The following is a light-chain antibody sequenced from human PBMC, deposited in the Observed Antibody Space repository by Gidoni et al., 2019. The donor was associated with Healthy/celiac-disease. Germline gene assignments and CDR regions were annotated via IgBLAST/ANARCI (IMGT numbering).Light chain of an antibody. CDR1: QSISSW. CDR2: KAS. V-gene: IGKV1-5*03. Sequence: DIQMTQSPSTLSASVGDRVTITCRASQSISSWLAWYQQKPGKAPKLLIYKASSLESGVPSRFSGSGSGTEFTLTISSLQSDDFATYYCQQYNSYRFGQGTRLEIK. CDR3: QQYNSYR. J-gene: IGKJ5*01.